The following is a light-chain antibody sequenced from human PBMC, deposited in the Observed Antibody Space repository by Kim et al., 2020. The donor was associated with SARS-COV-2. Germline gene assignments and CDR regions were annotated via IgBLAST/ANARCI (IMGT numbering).Light chain of an antibody. J-gene: IGLJ2*01. CDR1: SSDVGRFNY. V-gene: IGLV2-11*01. CDR3: CSYVDTYTVI. Sequence: QSALTQPRSVSGSPGQSVTISCTGSSSDVGRFNYVSWYQKRPGKAPRLIIYDVSKRPSGVPDRFSGFKSGDKASLTVSGLQSDDEADYYCCSYVDTYTVIFGGGTKVTVL. CDR2: DVS.